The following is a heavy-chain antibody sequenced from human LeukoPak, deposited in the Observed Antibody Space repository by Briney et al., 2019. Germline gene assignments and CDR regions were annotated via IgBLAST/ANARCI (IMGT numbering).Heavy chain of an antibody. CDR2: IPSDGSDN. Sequence: PGGSLRLSCTASVFTFSTYGFHWVRQAPGKGLEWVAFIPSDGSDNYYANSVKGRFTISRDNSKNTLYLQMNSLRSEDTAVYYCAKGLGDYYDLRLGYWGQGTLVTVSS. CDR1: VFTFSTYG. J-gene: IGHJ4*02. D-gene: IGHD2-21*02. CDR3: AKGLGDYYDLRLGY. V-gene: IGHV3-30*02.